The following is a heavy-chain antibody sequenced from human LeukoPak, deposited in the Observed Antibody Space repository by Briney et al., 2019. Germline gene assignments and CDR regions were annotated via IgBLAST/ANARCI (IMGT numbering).Heavy chain of an antibody. Sequence: ASVKVSCKASGYTFTGYYMHWVRQAPGQGLEWVGRINPNSGGTNYAQKFQGRVTMTRDTSISTAYMELSRLRSDDTAVYYCASTPSRYSSSWYSAYWGQGTLVTVSS. CDR2: INPNSGGT. V-gene: IGHV1-2*06. D-gene: IGHD6-13*01. CDR1: GYTFTGYY. CDR3: ASTPSRYSSSWYSAY. J-gene: IGHJ4*02.